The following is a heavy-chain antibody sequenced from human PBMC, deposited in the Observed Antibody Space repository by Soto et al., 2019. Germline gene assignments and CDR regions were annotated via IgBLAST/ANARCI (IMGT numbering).Heavy chain of an antibody. CDR1: GFTFSSYS. D-gene: IGHD6-19*01. CDR2: ISSSSSYI. CDR3: ARTHSSGWDANWFDP. V-gene: IGHV3-21*01. J-gene: IGHJ5*02. Sequence: PGGSLRLSCAASGFTFSSYSMNWVRQAPGKGLEWVSPISSSSSYIYYADSVKGRFTISRDNAKNSLYLQMNSLRAEDTAVYYCARTHSSGWDANWFDPWGQGTLVTVSS.